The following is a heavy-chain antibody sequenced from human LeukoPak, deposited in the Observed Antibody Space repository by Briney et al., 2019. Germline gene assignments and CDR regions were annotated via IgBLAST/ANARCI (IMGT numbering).Heavy chain of an antibody. CDR1: SGSITSYY. Sequence: SETLSLTCTVSSGSITSYYWNWIRQPAGKGLEWIGRIYSSGSTDYNPSLKSRVTMSVDTSKDQFSLNLSSVTAADSAVYYCARARGRLLLVDYWGQGTLVTVSS. CDR2: IYSSGST. D-gene: IGHD2-15*01. CDR3: ARARGRLLLVDY. J-gene: IGHJ4*02. V-gene: IGHV4-4*07.